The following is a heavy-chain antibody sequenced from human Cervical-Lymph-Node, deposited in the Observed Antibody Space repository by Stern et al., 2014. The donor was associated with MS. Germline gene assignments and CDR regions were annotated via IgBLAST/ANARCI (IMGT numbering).Heavy chain of an antibody. CDR2: INWNSGRI. Sequence: EVQLVESGGGLVQPGRSLRLSCAASGFTFHDYAMHWVRQVPGKGLEWVSGINWNSGRIGYAESVRGRFTIARDNAKNSLFLQMNSLRTDDTALYYCVKAAILTGPVSAWFDSWGQGTLVTVSS. J-gene: IGHJ5*01. CDR3: VKAAILTGPVSAWFDS. V-gene: IGHV3-9*01. D-gene: IGHD3-9*01. CDR1: GFTFHDYA.